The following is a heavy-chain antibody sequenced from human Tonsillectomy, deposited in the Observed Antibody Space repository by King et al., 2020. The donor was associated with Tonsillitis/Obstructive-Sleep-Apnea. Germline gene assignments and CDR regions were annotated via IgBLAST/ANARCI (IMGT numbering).Heavy chain of an antibody. D-gene: IGHD6-13*01. CDR1: GFTFSGSA. V-gene: IGHV3-73*02. J-gene: IGHJ3*02. CDR2: IRSKANSYAT. Sequence: VQLVESGGGLVQPGGSLKLSCAASGFTFSGSAMHWVRQASGNGLEWVGRIRSKANSYATAYAASVKGRFTISRDDSKNTAYLQMNSLKTEDTAVYYCTSYIAAAGTVAFDIWGQGTMVTVSS. CDR3: TSYIAAAGTVAFDI.